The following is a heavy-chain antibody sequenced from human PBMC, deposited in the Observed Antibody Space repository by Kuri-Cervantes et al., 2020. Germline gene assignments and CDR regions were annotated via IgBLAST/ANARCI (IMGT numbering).Heavy chain of an antibody. D-gene: IGHD3-9*01. Sequence: GSLRLSCTVSGGSISSSSYYWGWIRQPPGKGLEWIGSIYYSGSTYYNPSLKSRVTISVDTSKNQFSLKLSSVTAADTAVYYCARVLLYYDILTGYYKSGYFDYWGQGTLVTVSS. J-gene: IGHJ4*02. CDR3: ARVLLYYDILTGYYKSGYFDY. V-gene: IGHV4-39*07. CDR1: GGSISSSSYY. CDR2: IYYSGST.